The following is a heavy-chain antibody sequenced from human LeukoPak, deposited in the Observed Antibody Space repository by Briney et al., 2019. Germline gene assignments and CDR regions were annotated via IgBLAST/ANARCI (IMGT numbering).Heavy chain of an antibody. J-gene: IGHJ4*02. Sequence: SETLSLTCTVSGGSVSSDSHYWSWIRQPPGKGLEWIGCVYNTWSTIYNPSLKSRLTMSVDTSKNQFSLKLSSVTAADTAVYYCAGGRYKYTNFDYWGQGMLVTVSS. D-gene: IGHD3-9*01. V-gene: IGHV4-61*01. CDR2: VYNTWST. CDR1: GGSVSSDSHY. CDR3: AGGRYKYTNFDY.